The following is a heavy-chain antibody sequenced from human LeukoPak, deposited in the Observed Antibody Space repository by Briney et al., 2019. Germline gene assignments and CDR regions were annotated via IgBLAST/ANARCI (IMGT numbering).Heavy chain of an antibody. Sequence: ASVNVSCKATGYTFTGYGISWVRQAPGQGLEWMGWISSNSDNTNYAQKLQGRVTMTTDTSTSTAYMELRSLRSDDTAVYYCARDWGSIKVITDYWGQGTLVTVSS. D-gene: IGHD3-16*01. CDR1: GYTFTGYG. V-gene: IGHV1-18*01. CDR3: ARDWGSIKVITDY. J-gene: IGHJ4*02. CDR2: ISSNSDNT.